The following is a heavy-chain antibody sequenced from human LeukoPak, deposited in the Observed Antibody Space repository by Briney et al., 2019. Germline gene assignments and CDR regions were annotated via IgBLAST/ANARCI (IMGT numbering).Heavy chain of an antibody. CDR2: ISGSSTTM. V-gene: IGHV3-48*04. CDR1: GFTFITYS. CDR3: AREKDILAYCGGDCYSDDYYGMDV. Sequence: GGTLRLSCAASGFTFITYSMNWVRQAPGKGLEWVSYISGSSTTMHYADSVKGRFTISRDNAKNSLYLQMNSLRSDDTAVYYCAREKDILAYCGGDCYSDDYYGMDVWGQGTTVTVSS. D-gene: IGHD2-21*02. J-gene: IGHJ6*02.